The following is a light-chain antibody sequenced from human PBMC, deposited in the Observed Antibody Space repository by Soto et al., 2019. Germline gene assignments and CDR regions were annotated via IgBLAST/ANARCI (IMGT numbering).Light chain of an antibody. V-gene: IGKV1-39*01. CDR3: RQSYNVPLT. CDR1: QSISSY. Sequence: DIQMTQSPSSLSASVGDRVTITCRASQSISSYLNWYQQKPGKAPSLMIYGASSLQGGVPSRFSGIGSGTDFTLTISSLQPEDVATYYCRQSYNVPLTFGGGTKVEIK. CDR2: GAS. J-gene: IGKJ4*01.